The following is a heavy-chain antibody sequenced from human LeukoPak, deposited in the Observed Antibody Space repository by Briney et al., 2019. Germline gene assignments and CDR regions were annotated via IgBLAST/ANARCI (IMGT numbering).Heavy chain of an antibody. CDR3: ARDRTALYYGSEGVAL. CDR2: IRYDGSNK. J-gene: IGHJ4*02. V-gene: IGHV3-30*02. Sequence: GGSLRLSCAASGFTFSSYGMHWVRQAPGKGLEWVAFIRYDGSNKYYADSVKGRFTISRDNSKNTLYLQMNSLRAEDTAVYYCARDRTALYYGSEGVALWGQGTLVTVSS. CDR1: GFTFSSYG. D-gene: IGHD3-10*01.